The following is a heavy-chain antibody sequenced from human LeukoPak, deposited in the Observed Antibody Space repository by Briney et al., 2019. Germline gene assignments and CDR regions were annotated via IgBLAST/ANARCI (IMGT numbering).Heavy chain of an antibody. V-gene: IGHV3-23*01. CDR1: GFTFSTYA. J-gene: IGHJ5*02. CDR3: AKEVEPTSKAFDP. Sequence: QPGGSLRLSCAASGFTFSTYAMYWVRQAPGKGLEWVSAISGSGGSTYYGDSVKGRFTISRDNSKNTLYLQMNSLRAEDTAVYYCAKEVEPTSKAFDPWGQGTLVIVSS. CDR2: ISGSGGST. D-gene: IGHD1-14*01.